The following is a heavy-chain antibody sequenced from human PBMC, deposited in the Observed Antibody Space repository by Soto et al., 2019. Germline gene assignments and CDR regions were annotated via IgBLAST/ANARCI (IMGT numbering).Heavy chain of an antibody. J-gene: IGHJ4*02. D-gene: IGHD6-13*01. Sequence: LXLACTFSGGSLSIYYWSWIRPPAGKGLEWIGRIYTSGSTNYNPSLKSRVTMSVDTSKNQISLKLSSVTAADTAVYYCATGVAAAGPGPFDYWGQGTLVTVSS. V-gene: IGHV4-4*07. CDR2: IYTSGST. CDR3: ATGVAAAGPGPFDY. CDR1: GGSLSIYY.